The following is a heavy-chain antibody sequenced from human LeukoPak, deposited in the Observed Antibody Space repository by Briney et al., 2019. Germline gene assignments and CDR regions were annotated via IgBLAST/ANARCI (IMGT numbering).Heavy chain of an antibody. CDR3: ARGGGTTIFGVVIMADLNCDY. CDR2: MNPNSGNT. CDR1: GYTFTSYD. Sequence: PGASVKVSCKASGYTFTSYDINWVRQATGQGLEWMGWMNPNSGNTGYAQKFQGRVTMTRNTSISTAYMELSSLRSEDTAVYYCARGGGTTIFGVVIMADLNCDYWGQGTLVTVSS. V-gene: IGHV1-8*01. D-gene: IGHD3-3*01. J-gene: IGHJ4*02.